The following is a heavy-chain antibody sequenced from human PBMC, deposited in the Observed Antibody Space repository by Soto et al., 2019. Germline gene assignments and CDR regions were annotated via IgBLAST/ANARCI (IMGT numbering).Heavy chain of an antibody. V-gene: IGHV4-31*03. CDR2: IYYSGST. Sequence: SETLSLTCTVSGGSISSGGYYWSWIRQHPGKGREWIGYIYYSGSTYYYPSLKSRVTISVDTSKNQFSLKLSSVTAADTAVYHCARAQYYDFWSGYYTGSWFDPWGQGTLVTVSS. CDR1: GGSISSGGYY. J-gene: IGHJ5*02. D-gene: IGHD3-3*01. CDR3: ARAQYYDFWSGYYTGSWFDP.